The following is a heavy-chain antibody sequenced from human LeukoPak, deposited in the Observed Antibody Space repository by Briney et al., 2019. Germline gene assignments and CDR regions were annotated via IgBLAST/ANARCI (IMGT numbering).Heavy chain of an antibody. D-gene: IGHD4-17*01. Sequence: SETLSLTCTVSGGSISSSSYHWGWIRQPPGKGLEWIGSIYYSGSTYYNPSLKSRVTISVDTSKNQFSLKLSSVTAADTAVYYCASYDYGDSDYWGQGTLVTVSS. V-gene: IGHV4-39*01. CDR2: IYYSGST. CDR1: GGSISSSSYH. J-gene: IGHJ4*02. CDR3: ASYDYGDSDY.